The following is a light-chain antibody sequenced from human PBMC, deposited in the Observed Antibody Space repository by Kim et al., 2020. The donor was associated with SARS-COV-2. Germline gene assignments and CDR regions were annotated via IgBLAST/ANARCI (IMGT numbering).Light chain of an antibody. CDR1: QRVSSY. V-gene: IGKV3-11*01. Sequence: LSLSPGERATLSCRASQRVSSYLAWYQQKPGQAPRLLIYDASNRATGIPARFSGSGSGTDFTLTISSLEPEDFAVYYCQQRSNWLFGGGTKVDIK. J-gene: IGKJ4*01. CDR2: DAS. CDR3: QQRSNWL.